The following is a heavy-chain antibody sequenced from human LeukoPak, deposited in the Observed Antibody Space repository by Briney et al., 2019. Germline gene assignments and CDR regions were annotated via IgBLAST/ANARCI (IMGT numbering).Heavy chain of an antibody. Sequence: SETLSLTCTVSGGSISSYYWSWIRQPPGKGLEWIGYTYYSGSTNYNPSLKSRVTISVDTSKNQFSLKLSSVTAADTAVYYCARDHDAFDIWGQGTMVTVSS. CDR1: GGSISSYY. CDR2: TYYSGST. J-gene: IGHJ3*02. V-gene: IGHV4-59*12. CDR3: ARDHDAFDI.